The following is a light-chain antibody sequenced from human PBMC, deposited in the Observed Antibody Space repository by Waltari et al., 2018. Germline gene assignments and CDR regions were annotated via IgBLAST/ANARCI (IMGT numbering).Light chain of an antibody. CDR3: CSYSGDLSFGVV. CDR1: SHDVGNYDL. V-gene: IGLV2-23*02. J-gene: IGLJ2*01. CDR2: EVT. Sequence: QSALTQPASVSGSPGQSITISCTGTSHDVGNYDLVSWYQQHPGKAPKLIIYEVTKRPSGFSNRFSCSKSGNTASLTISGLHTEDEGDYYCCSYSGDLSFGVVFGGGTKLTVL.